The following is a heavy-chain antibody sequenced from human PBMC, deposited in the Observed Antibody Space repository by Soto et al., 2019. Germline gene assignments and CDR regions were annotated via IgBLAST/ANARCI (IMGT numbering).Heavy chain of an antibody. J-gene: IGHJ4*02. V-gene: IGHV1-69*13. CDR3: ASRDGYNYFDY. CDR1: GGTFSSYA. D-gene: IGHD5-12*01. Sequence: ASVEVSCKASGGTFSSYAISWVRQAPGQGLEWMGGIIPIFGTANYAQKFQGRVTITADESTSTAYMELSSLRSEDTAVYYCASRDGYNYFDYWGQGTLVTVSS. CDR2: IIPIFGTA.